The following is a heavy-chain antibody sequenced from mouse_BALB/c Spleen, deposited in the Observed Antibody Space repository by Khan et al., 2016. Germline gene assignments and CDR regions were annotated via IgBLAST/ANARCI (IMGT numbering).Heavy chain of an antibody. CDR3: ASATDDAYPYYYAMDY. J-gene: IGHJ4*01. Sequence: EVELVESGGGLVQPGGSLRLSCATSGFTFTDYYMSWVRQPPGKALEWLGFIRNKANGYTTEYSASVQGRFTISRDNSQSILYLQMNTLRAEDSATYYCASATDDAYPYYYAMDYWGQGTSVTVSS. V-gene: IGHV7-3*02. D-gene: IGHD2-3*01. CDR1: GFTFTDYY. CDR2: IRNKANGYTT.